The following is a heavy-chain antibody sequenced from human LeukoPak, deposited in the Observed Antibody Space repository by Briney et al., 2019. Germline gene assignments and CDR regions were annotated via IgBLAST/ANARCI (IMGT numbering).Heavy chain of an antibody. V-gene: IGHV3-33*01. CDR3: ARFRPGCYHDY. J-gene: IGHJ4*02. Sequence: GRSLSPSCAASGFTFSSYGMHWVRQAPGKGLGWVAFIRYDGSNKYYADSVKGRFTISRDNAKSSLYLQMNSLRDEDTAVYYCARFRPGCYHDYWGQGTLVTVSS. CDR2: IRYDGSNK. D-gene: IGHD3/OR15-3a*01. CDR1: GFTFSSYG.